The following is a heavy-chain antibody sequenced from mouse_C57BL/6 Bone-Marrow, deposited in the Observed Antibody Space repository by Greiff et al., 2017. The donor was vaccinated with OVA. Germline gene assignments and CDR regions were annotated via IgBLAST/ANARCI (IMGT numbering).Heavy chain of an antibody. J-gene: IGHJ3*01. V-gene: IGHV1-50*01. D-gene: IGHD4-1*01. CDR3: AKRLGPSAPWFAY. Sequence: QVQLQQPGAELVKPGASVKLSCKASGYTFTSYWMQWVKQRPGQGLEWIGEIDPSDSYTNYNQKFKGKATLTVDTSTSTAFIQLSRLASDGAAVYYCAKRLGPSAPWFAYWGQGTLVTVSA. CDR1: GYTFTSYW. CDR2: IDPSDSYT.